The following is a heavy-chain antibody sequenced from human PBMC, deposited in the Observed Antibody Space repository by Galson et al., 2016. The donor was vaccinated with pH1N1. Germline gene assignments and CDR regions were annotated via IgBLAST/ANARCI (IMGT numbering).Heavy chain of an antibody. D-gene: IGHD6-19*01. Sequence: SVKVSCKVSGYSLTDLSMHWVRQAPGKGLEWMGGFDPEDGEIIYAQKFQGRVTMTEDTSTDTAYMELSSLRSEDTAVYYWAIGKPVAGFPGSELDYWGHGTLVTVSS. CDR1: GYSLTDLS. CDR3: AIGKPVAGFPGSELDY. V-gene: IGHV1-24*01. J-gene: IGHJ4*01. CDR2: FDPEDGEI.